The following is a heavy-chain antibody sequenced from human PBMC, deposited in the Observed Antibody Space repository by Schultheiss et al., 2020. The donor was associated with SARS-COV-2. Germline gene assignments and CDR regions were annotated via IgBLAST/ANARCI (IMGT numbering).Heavy chain of an antibody. CDR2: ISGSGADT. J-gene: IGHJ1*01. D-gene: IGHD6-6*01. CDR1: GFTFSTYA. CDR3: ARDLRSSGEYFQH. Sequence: GGSLRLSCAASGFTFSTYAMSWVRQGPGKGLEWVSAISGSGADTHYADSVKGRFSISRDNSKNTLYLQMNSLRAEDTAVYYCARDLRSSGEYFQHWGQGTLVTVSS. V-gene: IGHV3-23*01.